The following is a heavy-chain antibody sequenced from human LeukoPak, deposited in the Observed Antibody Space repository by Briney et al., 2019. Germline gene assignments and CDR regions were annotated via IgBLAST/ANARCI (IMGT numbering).Heavy chain of an antibody. Sequence: PSETLSLTCAVYGGSFSGYYWSWIRQPPGKGLEWIGEINHSGSTNYNPSLKSRVTISVDTSKNQFSLKLSSVTAADTAVYYCARANIVVVTAISSRTYYFDYWGQGTLVTVSS. J-gene: IGHJ4*02. V-gene: IGHV4-34*01. D-gene: IGHD2-21*02. CDR1: GGSFSGYY. CDR3: ARANIVVVTAISSRTYYFDY. CDR2: INHSGST.